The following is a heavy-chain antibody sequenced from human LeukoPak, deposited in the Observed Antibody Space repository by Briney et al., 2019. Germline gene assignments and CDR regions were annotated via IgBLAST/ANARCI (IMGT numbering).Heavy chain of an antibody. CDR3: ARAYGSGSYCAY. D-gene: IGHD3-10*01. J-gene: IGHJ4*02. V-gene: IGHV1-3*01. CDR1: GYTFTSYA. CDR2: INAGNGNT. Sequence: ASVEVSCKASGYTFTSYAMHWVRQAPGQRLEWMGWINAGNGNTKYSQKFQGRVTITRDTSASTAYMELSSLRSEDTAVYYCARAYGSGSYCAYWGQGTLVTVSS.